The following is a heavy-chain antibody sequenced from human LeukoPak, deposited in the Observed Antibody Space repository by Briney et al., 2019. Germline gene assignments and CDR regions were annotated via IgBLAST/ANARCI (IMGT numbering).Heavy chain of an antibody. Sequence: GGTLRLSCAASGFTFSDYYMSWIRQAPGKGLEWVSYISSSGSTIYYADSVKGRFTNSRDNAKNSLYLQMNSLRAEDTAVYYCARVPLPAYCGGDCYMLDYWGQGTLVTVSS. CDR2: ISSSGSTI. J-gene: IGHJ4*02. CDR1: GFTFSDYY. D-gene: IGHD2-21*02. CDR3: ARVPLPAYCGGDCYMLDY. V-gene: IGHV3-11*01.